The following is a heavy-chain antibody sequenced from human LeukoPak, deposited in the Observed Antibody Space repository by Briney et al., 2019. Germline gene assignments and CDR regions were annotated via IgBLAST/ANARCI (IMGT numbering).Heavy chain of an antibody. D-gene: IGHD1-26*01. J-gene: IGHJ4*02. CDR3: ARRSGSLDY. CDR2: IYDGGST. CDR1: DGSISDYY. Sequence: SETLSLTCTVSDGSISDYYWSWIRQPPGKGLEWIGYIYDGGSTNYNPSLKGRVTISVDTSKNQFSLKLISVTAAGTAVYYCARRSGSLDYWGQGTLVTVSS. V-gene: IGHV4-59*01.